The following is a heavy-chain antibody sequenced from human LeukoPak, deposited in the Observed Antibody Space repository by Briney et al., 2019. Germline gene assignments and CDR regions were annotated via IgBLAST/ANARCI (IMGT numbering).Heavy chain of an antibody. CDR2: ISSSGRTI. Sequence: PGGSLRLSCAASGFTFSDYEMNWVRQAPGKGLEWVSDISSSGRTINYADSVKGRFTISRDNAKDSLYLQMNSLRAEDTAVYYCARFWSGYRYFFDYWGQGTLVTVSS. CDR1: GFTFSDYE. V-gene: IGHV3-48*03. CDR3: ARFWSGYRYFFDY. D-gene: IGHD3-3*01. J-gene: IGHJ4*02.